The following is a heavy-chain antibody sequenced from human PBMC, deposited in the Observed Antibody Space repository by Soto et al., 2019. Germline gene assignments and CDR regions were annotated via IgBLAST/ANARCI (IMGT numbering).Heavy chain of an antibody. V-gene: IGHV4-30-4*02. CDR3: ARDRKYCSGGSCPDY. D-gene: IGHD2-15*01. CDR2: IYYSGST. Sequence: SETLSLTCTVSGGSISSGDYYWSWIRQPPGKGLEWIGYIYYSGSTYYNPSLKSRVTISVDTSKNQFSLKLSSVTAADTAVYYCARDRKYCSGGSCPDYWGQGTLVTVSS. J-gene: IGHJ4*02. CDR1: GGSISSGDYY.